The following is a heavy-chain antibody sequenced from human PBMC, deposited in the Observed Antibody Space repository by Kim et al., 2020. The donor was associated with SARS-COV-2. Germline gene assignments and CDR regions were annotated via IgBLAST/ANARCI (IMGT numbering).Heavy chain of an antibody. D-gene: IGHD6-19*01. V-gene: IGHV4-39*07. J-gene: IGHJ1*01. CDR1: GGSISSSSYY. CDR2: IYYSGST. Sequence: SETLSLTCTVSGGSISSSSYYWGWIRQPPGKGLEWIGSIYYSGSTYYNPSLKSRVTISVDTSKNQFSLKLSSVTAADTAVYYCARVSSGWGRAEYFQHWGQGTLVTVSS. CDR3: ARVSSGWGRAEYFQH.